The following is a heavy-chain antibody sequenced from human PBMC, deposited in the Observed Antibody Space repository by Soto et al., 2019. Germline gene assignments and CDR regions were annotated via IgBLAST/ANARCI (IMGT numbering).Heavy chain of an antibody. D-gene: IGHD3-3*01. CDR3: ATRITVFGLLIPPFDP. CDR1: GGSFNGYY. Sequence: XATLSLTCAVYGGSFNGYYWNWIRQPPGKGLGWIGEINHTGGTHYNPSLKSRVTMSVDTSKNQFSLRLSSVTAADTAIYYCATRITVFGLLIPPFDPWGQGTQVTVSS. J-gene: IGHJ5*02. CDR2: INHTGGT. V-gene: IGHV4-34*01.